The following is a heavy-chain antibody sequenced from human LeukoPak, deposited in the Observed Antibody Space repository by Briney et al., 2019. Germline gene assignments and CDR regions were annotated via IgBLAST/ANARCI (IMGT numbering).Heavy chain of an antibody. CDR1: GYTFTSYG. Sequence: ASVKVSCRASGYTFTSYGISWVRQAPGQGLEWMGWISAYNGNTNYAQKLQGRVTMTTDTSTSTAYMELRSLRSDDTAVYYCARGGFRSYDATGPDYWGQGTLVTVSS. D-gene: IGHD1-26*01. J-gene: IGHJ4*02. V-gene: IGHV1-18*01. CDR3: ARGGFRSYDATGPDY. CDR2: ISAYNGNT.